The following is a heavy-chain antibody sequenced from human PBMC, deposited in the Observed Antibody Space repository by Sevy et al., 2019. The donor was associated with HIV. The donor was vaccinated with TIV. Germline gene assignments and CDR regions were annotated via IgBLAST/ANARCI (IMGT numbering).Heavy chain of an antibody. Sequence: SQTISHSCAISGDSVASSSAAWNWIRQSPSRGLEWVGRTYYRSKWYTDYALSVKSRIIINPDTSKNQFSLQLNSVTPDDMAVYYCARAEVATGGYDYWGQGTLVTVSS. CDR1: GDSVASSSAA. CDR2: TYYRSKWYT. V-gene: IGHV6-1*01. D-gene: IGHD5-12*01. J-gene: IGHJ4*02. CDR3: ARAEVATGGYDY.